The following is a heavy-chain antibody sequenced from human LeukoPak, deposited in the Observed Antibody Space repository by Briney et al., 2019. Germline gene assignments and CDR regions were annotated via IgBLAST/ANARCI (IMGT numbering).Heavy chain of an antibody. J-gene: IGHJ5*02. CDR2: IITIFGVT. Sequence: SVKVSCKASGYTFTGYYMHWVRQAPGQGLEWMGGIITIFGVTNYAQKFQGRVTITADESTSTAYMELSSLRSEDTAVYYCARARTGFGVVIVWFDPWGQGTLVTVSS. CDR1: GYTFTGYY. CDR3: ARARTGFGVVIVWFDP. V-gene: IGHV1-69*13. D-gene: IGHD3-3*01.